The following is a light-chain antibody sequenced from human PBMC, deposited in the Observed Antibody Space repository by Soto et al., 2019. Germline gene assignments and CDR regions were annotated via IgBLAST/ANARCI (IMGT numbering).Light chain of an antibody. CDR1: QSISAF. Sequence: DVQMTQSPSSLSASVGDRVTITCRASQSISAFLSWYQQKPGKAPDLLIYAASSLQSRVPSRFSGNGSGPDFTLTISSLHPEDLATYYCQQHYSPPPTFGQGTKVEI. V-gene: IGKV1-39*01. J-gene: IGKJ1*01. CDR3: QQHYSPPPT. CDR2: AAS.